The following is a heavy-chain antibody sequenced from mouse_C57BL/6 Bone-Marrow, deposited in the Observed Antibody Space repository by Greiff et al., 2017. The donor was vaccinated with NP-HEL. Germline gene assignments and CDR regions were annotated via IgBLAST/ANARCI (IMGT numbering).Heavy chain of an antibody. V-gene: IGHV1-81*01. J-gene: IGHJ1*03. CDR1: GYTFTSYG. D-gene: IGHD1-1*01. CDR2: IYSRSGNT. CDR3: AGRHYYRSSHWYFDV. Sequence: QVQLQQSGAELARPGASVKLSCMASGYTFTSYGISWVKQRTGQGLEWIGEIYSRSGNTYYNEKFKGKATVTADKSSSTAYFELRSLTSEDYAVFYGAGRHYYRSSHWYFDVWGTGTTVTSSS.